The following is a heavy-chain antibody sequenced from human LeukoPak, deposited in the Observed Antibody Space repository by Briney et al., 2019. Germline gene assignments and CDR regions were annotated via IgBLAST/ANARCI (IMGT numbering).Heavy chain of an antibody. V-gene: IGHV1-2*02. CDR1: GYTFTGYY. D-gene: IGHD2-2*01. Sequence: ASVKVSCKASGYTFTGYYMHWVRQAPGQGLEWMGWINPNSGGTNYAQKFQGRVTMTRDTSISTAYMELSRPRSDDTAVYYCARVVSLIVVVPAAFALDPWGQGTLVTVSS. CDR3: ARVVSLIVVVPAAFALDP. J-gene: IGHJ5*02. CDR2: INPNSGGT.